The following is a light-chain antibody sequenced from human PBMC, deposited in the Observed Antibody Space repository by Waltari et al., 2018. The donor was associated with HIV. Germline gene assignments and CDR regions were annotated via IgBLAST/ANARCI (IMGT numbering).Light chain of an antibody. CDR3: QSYDRSLSGVV. V-gene: IGLV1-40*01. CDR1: SSNIGAGYD. J-gene: IGLJ2*01. Sequence: QSVLTQPPSVSGAPGQRVTISCTGSSSNIGAGYDVHWYQQLPGTAPKLLIYGNSNRPSGVPDLVSGSKSGTSASLAITGLQAEYEADYDCQSYDRSLSGVVFGGGTKLTVL. CDR2: GNS.